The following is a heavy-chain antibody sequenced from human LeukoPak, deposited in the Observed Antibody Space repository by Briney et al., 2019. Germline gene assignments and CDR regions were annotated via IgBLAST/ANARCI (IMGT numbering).Heavy chain of an antibody. D-gene: IGHD3-10*01. V-gene: IGHV4-38-2*02. Sequence: SETLSLTCTVSGGSISSGYYWGWIRQPPGKGLEWIGSISYSGTTYYNPSLKSRVTISVDTSKNQFSLKLNSVTAADTAVFYCAANSADYNTLGSSYKVWGQGTLVTVSS. CDR2: ISYSGTT. J-gene: IGHJ4*02. CDR1: GGSISSGYY. CDR3: AANSADYNTLGSSYKV.